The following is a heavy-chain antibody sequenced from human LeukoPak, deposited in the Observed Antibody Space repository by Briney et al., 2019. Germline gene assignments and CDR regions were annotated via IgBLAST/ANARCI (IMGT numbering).Heavy chain of an antibody. D-gene: IGHD3-22*01. CDR3: ARVSGDYSDSSGYFKAGIRAFDI. CDR2: IYYSGST. CDR1: GGSISSYY. V-gene: IGHV4-59*01. Sequence: SETLSLTCTVSGGSISSYYWNWIRQPPGKGLEWIGYIYYSGSTNHNPSLKSRVTISVDTSKNQFSLRLSFLTAADTAVYYCARVSGDYSDSSGYFKAGIRAFDIWGQGTMVTVSS. J-gene: IGHJ3*02.